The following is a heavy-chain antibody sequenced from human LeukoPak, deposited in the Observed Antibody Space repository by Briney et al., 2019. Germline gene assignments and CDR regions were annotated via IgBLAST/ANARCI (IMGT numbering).Heavy chain of an antibody. CDR3: ARIKVLNWFDP. Sequence: PGGSLRLSCAASGFTFDDYGMSWVRQAPGKGLEWVSGINWNGGSTGYADSVKGRFTISRDNAKNTLYLQMNSLRAEDTAVYYCARIKVLNWFDPWGQGTLVTVSS. CDR1: GFTFDDYG. D-gene: IGHD3-10*01. CDR2: INWNGGST. V-gene: IGHV3-20*04. J-gene: IGHJ5*02.